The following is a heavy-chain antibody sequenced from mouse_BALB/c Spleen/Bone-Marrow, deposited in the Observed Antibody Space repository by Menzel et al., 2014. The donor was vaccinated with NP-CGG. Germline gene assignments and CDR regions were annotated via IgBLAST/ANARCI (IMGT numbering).Heavy chain of an antibody. J-gene: IGHJ2*01. Sequence: VQLQQSGTVLARPGAAVKMSCKASGYTFSNYWMHWVKQGPGQGLEWIGTIYPGNSDTTYNQKFKGKAKLTAVTSTSTAYMELSSLTNEDSAVYYCTTLARSDFDYWGQGTTLTVPS. CDR1: GYTFSNYW. V-gene: IGHV1-5*01. CDR2: IYPGNSDT. D-gene: IGHD3-1*01. CDR3: TTLARSDFDY.